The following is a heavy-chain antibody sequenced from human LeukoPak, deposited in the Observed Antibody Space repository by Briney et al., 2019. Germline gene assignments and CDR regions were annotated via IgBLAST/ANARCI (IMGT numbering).Heavy chain of an antibody. CDR3: ARGGIYSSGWDFDY. J-gene: IGHJ4*02. CDR1: GFTFSSYS. D-gene: IGHD6-19*01. CDR2: IYSGGST. V-gene: IGHV3-66*01. Sequence: GGSLRLSCAASGFTFSSYSMSWVRQAPGKGLEWVSVIYSGGSTYYADSVKGRFTISRDNSKNTLYLQMNSLRAEDTAVYYCARGGIYSSGWDFDYWGQGTLVTVSS.